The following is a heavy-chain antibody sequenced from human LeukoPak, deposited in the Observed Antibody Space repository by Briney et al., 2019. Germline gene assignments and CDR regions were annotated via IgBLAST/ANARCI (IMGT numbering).Heavy chain of an antibody. J-gene: IGHJ4*02. CDR3: AKGAGGSCYSGFDY. CDR2: ISWNSGSI. CDR1: GFTFSSHW. V-gene: IGHV3-9*03. D-gene: IGHD2-15*01. Sequence: GGSLRLSCAASGFTFSSHWMTWVRQAPGKGLEWVSGISWNSGSIGYADSVKGRFTISRDNAKNSLYLQMNSLRAEDMALYYCAKGAGGSCYSGFDYWGQGTLVTVSS.